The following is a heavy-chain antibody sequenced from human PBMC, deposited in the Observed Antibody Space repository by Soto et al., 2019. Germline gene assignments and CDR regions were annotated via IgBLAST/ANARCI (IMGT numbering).Heavy chain of an antibody. CDR3: MGRYDLGHYYYGLDA. J-gene: IGHJ6*02. D-gene: IGHD3-16*01. CDR2: IYYSGTP. Sequence: SETLSLTCTVSGGSVRISGYYWGWVRQAPGRGLEWIGSIYYSGTPYYTPSLKSRVTVSVDTSKNEFSLKLASVTAADTAVYYCMGRYDLGHYYYGLDAWGQGTTVTVSS. CDR1: GGSVRISGYY. V-gene: IGHV4-39*01.